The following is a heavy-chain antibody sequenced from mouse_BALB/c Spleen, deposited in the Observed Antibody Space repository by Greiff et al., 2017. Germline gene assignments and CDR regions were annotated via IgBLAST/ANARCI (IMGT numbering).Heavy chain of an antibody. Sequence: EVQLQQSGPELVKPGASVKISCKASGYSFTGYYMHWVKQSHVKSLEWIGRINPYNGATSYNQNFKDKASLTVDKSSSTAYMELHSLTSEDSAVYYCGIYDGYYEAMDYWGQGTSVTVSS. CDR2: INPYNGAT. CDR1: GYSFTGYY. D-gene: IGHD2-3*01. V-gene: IGHV1-31*01. J-gene: IGHJ4*01. CDR3: GIYDGYYEAMDY.